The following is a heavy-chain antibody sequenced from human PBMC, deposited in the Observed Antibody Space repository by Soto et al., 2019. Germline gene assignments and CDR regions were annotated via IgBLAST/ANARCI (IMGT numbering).Heavy chain of an antibody. CDR1: GGTFSSFG. Sequence: ASVKVSCKASGGTFSSFGISWVRQATGQGLEWMGGIIPVFGRPNYAQRFRGRLTITADESTNTGYMELIDLRSEDTAVYYCAREGSGYNFWGQGTQVTVSS. V-gene: IGHV1-69*13. D-gene: IGHD5-12*01. J-gene: IGHJ1*01. CDR3: AREGSGYNF. CDR2: IIPVFGRP.